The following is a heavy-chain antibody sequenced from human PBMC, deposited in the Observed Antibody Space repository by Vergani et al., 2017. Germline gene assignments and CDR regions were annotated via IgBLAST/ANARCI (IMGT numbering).Heavy chain of an antibody. CDR3: TREGYSSGWYGTDYYGMDV. V-gene: IGHV3-49*04. D-gene: IGHD6-19*01. J-gene: IGHJ6*02. Sequence: EVQLVESGGGLVQPGRSLRLSCTASGFTFGDYAMSWVRQAPGKGLEWVGFIRSKAYGGTTEYAASVKGRFTISRDDSKSIAYLQMNSLKTEDTAVYYCTREGYSSGWYGTDYYGMDVWGQGTTVTVSS. CDR1: GFTFGDYA. CDR2: IRSKAYGGTT.